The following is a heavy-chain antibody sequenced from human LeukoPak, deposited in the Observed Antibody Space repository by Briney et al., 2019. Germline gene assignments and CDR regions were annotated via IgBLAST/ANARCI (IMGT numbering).Heavy chain of an antibody. D-gene: IGHD6-19*01. CDR1: GFTFSSYS. J-gene: IGHJ4*02. Sequence: GGSLRLSCAASGFTFSSYSMNWVRQAPGKGLEWVSYISSSSSTIYYADSVKGRFTISRDNSKNTLYLQMNSLRAEDTAVYYCVYSSGWYYFDCWGQGTLVTVSS. CDR2: ISSSSSTI. V-gene: IGHV3-48*01. CDR3: VYSSGWYYFDC.